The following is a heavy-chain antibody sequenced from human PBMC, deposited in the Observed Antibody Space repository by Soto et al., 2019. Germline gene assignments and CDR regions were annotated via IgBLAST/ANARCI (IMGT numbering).Heavy chain of an antibody. J-gene: IGHJ4*02. V-gene: IGHV3-21*01. CDR2: ISSSSSYI. D-gene: IGHD3-3*01. CDR3: ARDQGDDFWSGYYLGSN. Sequence: GGSLRLSCAASGFTFSSYSMNWVRQAPGKGLEWVSSISSSSSYIYYADSVKGRFTISRDNAKNSLYLQMNSLRAEDTAVYYCARDQGDDFWSGYYLGSNWGQGTLVTVSS. CDR1: GFTFSSYS.